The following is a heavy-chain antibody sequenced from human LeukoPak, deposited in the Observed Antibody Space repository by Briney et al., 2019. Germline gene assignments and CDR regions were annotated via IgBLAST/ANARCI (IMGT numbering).Heavy chain of an antibody. CDR1: GFTFSDHY. V-gene: IGHV3-72*01. CDR2: ARNKANSYTT. CDR3: ARANVYYGDGYYPVVGYYFDY. D-gene: IGHD3-22*01. Sequence: GGSLRLSCAASGFTFSDHYMDWVRQAPGKGVEWVGRARNKANSYTTEYAASVKGRFTISRDDSKNSLYLQMNSLKTEDTAVYYCARANVYYGDGYYPVVGYYFDYWGQGTLVTVSS. J-gene: IGHJ4*02.